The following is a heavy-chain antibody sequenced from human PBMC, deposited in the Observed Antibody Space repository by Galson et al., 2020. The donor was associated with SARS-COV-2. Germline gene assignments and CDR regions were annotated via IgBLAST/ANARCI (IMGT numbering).Heavy chain of an antibody. CDR2: SNEDGSRI. V-gene: IGHV3-74*01. CDR1: GFTLSNYW. Sequence: GGSLRLSCVASGFTLSNYWMHWVRQVPGKGLVWVSRSNEDGSRIDYADSVKGRFTIFKDNARNTMYLQMNSLRVEDTAVYYCTKDTFGPEDFWGQGILVTVSS. CDR3: TKDTFGPEDF. J-gene: IGHJ4*02. D-gene: IGHD3-10*01.